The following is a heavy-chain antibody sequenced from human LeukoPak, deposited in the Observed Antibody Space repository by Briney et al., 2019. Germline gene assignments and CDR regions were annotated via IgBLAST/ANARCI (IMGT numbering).Heavy chain of an antibody. CDR3: ARWALLVWFVT. Sequence: GGSLRLSCAASGFTFSDYYMSWIRQAPGKGLEWVSYISSSGSTIYYADSVKGRFTISRDNAKKSLYLQMNSLRAEDTAVYYCARWALLVWFVTWGQGTLVTVSS. CDR1: GFTFSDYY. V-gene: IGHV3-11*01. D-gene: IGHD3-3*02. J-gene: IGHJ5*02. CDR2: ISSSGSTI.